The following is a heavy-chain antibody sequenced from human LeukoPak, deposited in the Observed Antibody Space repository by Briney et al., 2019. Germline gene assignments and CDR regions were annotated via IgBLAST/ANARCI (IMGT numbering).Heavy chain of an antibody. J-gene: IGHJ4*02. V-gene: IGHV4-30-4*01. D-gene: IGHD1-26*01. Sequence: PSQTLSLTCTVSGGSISSGDYYWSWIRQPPGKGLEWIGYIYYSGSTYYNPSLKSRVTISVDTSKNQFSLKLSSVTAADTAVYYCARLRPSIVGARASPPYRKYYFDYWGQGTLVTVSS. CDR2: IYYSGST. CDR1: GGSISSGDYY. CDR3: ARLRPSIVGARASPPYRKYYFDY.